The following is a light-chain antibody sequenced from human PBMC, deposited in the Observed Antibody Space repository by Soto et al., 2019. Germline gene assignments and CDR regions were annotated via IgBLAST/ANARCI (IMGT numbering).Light chain of an antibody. J-gene: IGKJ1*01. CDR3: QHYNSYSEA. CDR1: RTISSC. CDR2: KAS. V-gene: IGKV1-5*03. Sequence: DIQMTQSPSTLSGSVGDRVTTTCRASRTISSCLAWYQKKPGKAPKLLIYKASTLKSGVPSRFSGSGSGTEFTLTISSLQPDDFATYYCQHYNSYSEAFGQGTKV.